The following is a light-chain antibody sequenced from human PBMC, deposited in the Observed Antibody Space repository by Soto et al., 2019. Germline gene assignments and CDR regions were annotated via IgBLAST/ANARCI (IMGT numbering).Light chain of an antibody. J-gene: IGKJ4*01. CDR3: QQYNTYPLT. CDR2: KAS. CDR1: QTISNW. Sequence: DILMTQSPSTLSASVGDRVTITCRASQTISNWLAWYQQKPGKAPNLLIYKASSLDSGVPSRFSGSGSGTEFTLTISSLQTDDFATYYCQQYNTYPLTFGGGTKVEIK. V-gene: IGKV1-5*03.